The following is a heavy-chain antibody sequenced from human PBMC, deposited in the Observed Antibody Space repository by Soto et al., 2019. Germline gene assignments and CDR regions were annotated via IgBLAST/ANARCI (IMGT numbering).Heavy chain of an antibody. D-gene: IGHD2-15*01. CDR3: AKDYTVAADPSSVILFDY. CDR2: ISESGATT. J-gene: IGHJ4*02. Sequence: SGGSLRLSCEASGVTFIHHAMTWVRQAPGKGLEWVSSISESGATTYYADSVKGRFTISRDNPKNTLFLQMSSLRVEDTAIYYCAKDYTVAADPSSVILFDYWGQGALVTVSS. V-gene: IGHV3-23*01. CDR1: GVTFIHHA.